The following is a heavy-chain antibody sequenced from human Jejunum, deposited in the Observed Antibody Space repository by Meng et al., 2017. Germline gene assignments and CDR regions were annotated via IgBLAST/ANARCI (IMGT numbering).Heavy chain of an antibody. CDR2: ISTNSSRII. CDR3: ARPRDY. CDR1: GFSFSDYY. J-gene: IGHJ4*02. Sequence: GESLKISCAASGFSFSDYYMTWIRQAPGKGLEWVSYISTNSSRIIFYADSVKGRFFVSRDNAKNSLFLQMNDLRAEDTAVYYCARPRDYWGQGTLVTVSS. V-gene: IGHV3-11*01.